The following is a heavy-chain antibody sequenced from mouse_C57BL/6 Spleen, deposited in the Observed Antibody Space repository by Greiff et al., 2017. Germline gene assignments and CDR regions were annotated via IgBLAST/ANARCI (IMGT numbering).Heavy chain of an antibody. V-gene: IGHV1-72*01. CDR3: ARVEGYGNYDFDY. D-gene: IGHD2-1*01. Sequence: QSCKASGYTFTSYWMHWVKQRPGRGLEWIGRIDPNSGGTKYNEKFKSKATLTVDKPSSTAYMQLSSLTSEDSAVYYCARVEGYGNYDFDYWGQGTTLTVSS. CDR1: GYTFTSYW. J-gene: IGHJ2*01. CDR2: IDPNSGGT.